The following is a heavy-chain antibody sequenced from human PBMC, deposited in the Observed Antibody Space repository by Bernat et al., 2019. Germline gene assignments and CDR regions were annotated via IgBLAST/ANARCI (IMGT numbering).Heavy chain of an antibody. J-gene: IGHJ3*02. CDR2: IRSKANSYAT. Sequence: EVQLVESGGGLVQPGGSLKLSCAASGFTFSGSAMHWVRQASGKGLEWVGRIRSKANSYATAYAASVKGRFIISRDDSKNTAYLQMNSLKTEDTAVYYCTGSVVVTAERYSGAFDIWGQGTMVTVSS. D-gene: IGHD2-21*02. V-gene: IGHV3-73*02. CDR1: GFTFSGSA. CDR3: TGSVVVTAERYSGAFDI.